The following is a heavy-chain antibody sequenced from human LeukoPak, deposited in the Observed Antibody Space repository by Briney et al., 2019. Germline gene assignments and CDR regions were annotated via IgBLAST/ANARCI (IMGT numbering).Heavy chain of an antibody. Sequence: PSQTLSLTCTVSGGSISSGGYYWSWIRQHPGKGREWIGYIYCSGSTYYNPSLKSRVTISVDTSKNQFSLKLSSVTAADTAVYYCARGNYGGNSFDYWGQGTLVTVSS. CDR2: IYCSGST. CDR3: ARGNYGGNSFDY. CDR1: GGSISSGGYY. V-gene: IGHV4-31*03. D-gene: IGHD4-23*01. J-gene: IGHJ4*02.